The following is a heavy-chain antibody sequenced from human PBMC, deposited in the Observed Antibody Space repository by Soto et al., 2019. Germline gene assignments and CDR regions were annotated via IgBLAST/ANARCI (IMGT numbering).Heavy chain of an antibody. V-gene: IGHV4-59*01. CDR1: GGSISSYY. D-gene: IGHD1-26*01. CDR3: ARIDVGASPPVYFYYGMDV. J-gene: IGHJ6*02. Sequence: QVQLQESGPGLVKPSETLSLTCTVSGGSISSYYWSWIRQPPGKGLEWIGYIYYSGSTNYNPSLKSRRTISRDTPKNRCSLKLMSVTGADAAVYCCARIDVGASPPVYFYYGMDVWGQGTTVAVSS. CDR2: IYYSGST.